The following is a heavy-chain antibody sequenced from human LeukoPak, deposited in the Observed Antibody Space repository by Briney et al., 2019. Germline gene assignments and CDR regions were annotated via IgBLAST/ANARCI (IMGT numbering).Heavy chain of an antibody. CDR2: ISSSSSYI. Sequence: GGSLRLSCAASGFTFSSYSMNWVRQAPGKGLEWVSSISSSSSYIYYADSVKGRFTISRDNAKNSLYLQMNSLRAEDTAVYYCARGHSSAWDHSFDYWGQGTLVTVSS. CDR1: GFTFSSYS. D-gene: IGHD6-19*01. CDR3: ARGHSSAWDHSFDY. J-gene: IGHJ4*02. V-gene: IGHV3-21*01.